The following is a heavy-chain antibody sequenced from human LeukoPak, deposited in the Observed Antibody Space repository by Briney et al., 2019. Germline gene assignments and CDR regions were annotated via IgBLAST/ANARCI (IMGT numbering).Heavy chain of an antibody. D-gene: IGHD6-19*01. CDR1: GGSISSSDYY. CDR3: GRRQKSSGWCYFDH. CDR2: IYYTGST. Sequence: SETLSLTCTVSGGSISSSDYYWGWIRQPPGKGLEWIGTIYYTGSTYYNPSLKSRVTISVDTSKNQFSLKLSSVTAADTAVYYRGRRQKSSGWCYFDHWGQGTLATVPS. V-gene: IGHV4-39*01. J-gene: IGHJ4*02.